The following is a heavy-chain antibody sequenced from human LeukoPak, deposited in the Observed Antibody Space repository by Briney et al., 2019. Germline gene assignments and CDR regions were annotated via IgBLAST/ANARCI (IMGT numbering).Heavy chain of an antibody. CDR2: IYYCGST. J-gene: IGHJ4*02. CDR3: ARKGVSDLYYFDS. D-gene: IGHD3-16*01. Sequence: PETLSLTCTVSGGSVSSGSYYWSWIRQPPGKGLEWMGNIYYCGSTNYNSSLKSRVTISVDTSKNQISLKLRSVTAADTAVYYCARKGVSDLYYFDSWGQGTLDPVSS. V-gene: IGHV4-61*01. CDR1: GGSVSSGSYY.